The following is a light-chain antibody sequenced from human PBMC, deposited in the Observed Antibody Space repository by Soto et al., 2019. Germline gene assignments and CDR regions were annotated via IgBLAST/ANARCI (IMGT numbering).Light chain of an antibody. CDR3: QQYNNWPIT. CDR1: QSVSSN. Sequence: EIVMTQSPATLSVSPGERATLSCRASQSVSSNFAWYQQKPGQAPRLLIYGASTRATRIPARFSGSESGTEFTLTISSLQPEDFAVYCCQQYNNWPITFGQGTRLEIK. CDR2: GAS. V-gene: IGKV3-15*01. J-gene: IGKJ5*01.